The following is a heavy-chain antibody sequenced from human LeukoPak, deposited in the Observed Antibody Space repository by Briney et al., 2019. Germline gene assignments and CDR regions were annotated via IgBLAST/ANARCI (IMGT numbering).Heavy chain of an antibody. Sequence: SETLSLTCTVSGGSVSSGSYYWSWIRQPAGKGLEWIGRIYTSGSTNYNPSLKSRVTISVDTSKNQFSLKLSSVTAADTAVYHCATSRSVDRGFYYYYMDVWGKGTTVTVSS. J-gene: IGHJ6*03. CDR1: GGSVSSGSYY. CDR3: ATSRSVDRGFYYYYMDV. CDR2: IYTSGST. V-gene: IGHV4-61*02. D-gene: IGHD6-19*01.